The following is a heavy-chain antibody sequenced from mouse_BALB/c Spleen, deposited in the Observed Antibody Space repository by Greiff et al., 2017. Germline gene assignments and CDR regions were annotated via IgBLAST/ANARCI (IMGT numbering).Heavy chain of an antibody. J-gene: IGHJ3*01. V-gene: IGHV1-14*01. CDR2: INPYNDGT. CDR3: ARPDYYGSSPAWFAY. Sequence: VQLQQSGPELVKPGASVKMSCKASGYTFTSYVMHWVKQKPGQGLEWIGYINPYNDGTKYNEKFKGKATLTSDKSSSTAYMELGSLTSEDSAVYYCARPDYYGSSPAWFAYWGQGTLVTVSA. D-gene: IGHD1-1*01. CDR1: GYTFTSYV.